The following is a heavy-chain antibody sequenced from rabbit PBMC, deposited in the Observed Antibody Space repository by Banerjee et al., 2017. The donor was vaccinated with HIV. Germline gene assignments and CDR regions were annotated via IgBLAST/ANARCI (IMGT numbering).Heavy chain of an antibody. J-gene: IGHJ6*01. V-gene: IGHV1S40*01. CDR1: GFSFSSNN. CDR3: ARYVSGGFAGYGIDL. CDR2: IVTSTGST. Sequence: QSLEESGGGLVKPGASLTLTCKASGFSFSSNNMCWVRQAPGKGLEWIACIVTSTGSTSYANWVNGRFTISKTSSTTVTLQMTSLTAADTATYFCARYVSGGFAGYGIDLWGPGTLVTVS. D-gene: IGHD4-2*01.